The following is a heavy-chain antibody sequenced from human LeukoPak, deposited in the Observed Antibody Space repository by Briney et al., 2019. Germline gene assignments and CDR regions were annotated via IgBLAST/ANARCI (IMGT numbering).Heavy chain of an antibody. CDR3: ARGRFLCSSTSCYDWFDP. J-gene: IGHJ5*02. Sequence: SETLSLTCTVSGGSISGSSYYWGWIRQPPGKGLEWIGSIYYSGSTYYNPSLKSRVTISVDTSKNQFSLKLSSVTAADTAVYYCARGRFLCSSTSCYDWFDPWGQGTLVTVSS. CDR2: IYYSGST. V-gene: IGHV4-39*07. CDR1: GGSISGSSYY. D-gene: IGHD2-2*01.